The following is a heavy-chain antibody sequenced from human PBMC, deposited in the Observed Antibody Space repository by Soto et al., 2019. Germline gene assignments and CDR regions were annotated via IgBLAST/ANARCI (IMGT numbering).Heavy chain of an antibody. Sequence: ASVKVSCKASGYTFTSYGISWVRQAPGQGLEWMGWISAYNGNTNYAQKLQGRVTMTTDTSTSTAYMELRSLRSDDTAVYYCARGGGSTGYSSGWYKDAFDIWGQGTMVTVSS. CDR2: ISAYNGNT. CDR3: ARGGGSTGYSSGWYKDAFDI. CDR1: GYTFTSYG. V-gene: IGHV1-18*01. J-gene: IGHJ3*02. D-gene: IGHD6-19*01.